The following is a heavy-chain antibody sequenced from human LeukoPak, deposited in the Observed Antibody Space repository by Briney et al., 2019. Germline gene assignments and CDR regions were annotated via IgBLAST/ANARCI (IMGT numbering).Heavy chain of an antibody. Sequence: PSETLSLTCTVSGGSISSYYWSWIRQPPGKGLEWIGYIYYRGSTNYNPSLKSRVTISVDTSKNQFSLKLSSVTAADTAVYYCARDYGGKFDSWGQGTLVTVPS. CDR3: ARDYGGKFDS. CDR1: GGSISSYY. CDR2: IYYRGST. D-gene: IGHD4-23*01. J-gene: IGHJ4*02. V-gene: IGHV4-59*01.